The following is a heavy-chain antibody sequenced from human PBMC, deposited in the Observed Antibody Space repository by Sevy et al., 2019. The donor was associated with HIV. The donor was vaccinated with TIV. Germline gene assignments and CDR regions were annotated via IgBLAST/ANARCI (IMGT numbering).Heavy chain of an antibody. J-gene: IGHJ4*02. D-gene: IGHD2-8*01. CDR2: IGYDGSNK. Sequence: GGSLRLSCAASGFTPSTYGMHRVRQAPSKGLEWVAVIGYDGSNKYYADSVRGRFTISRDNSKNTLFLQMDSLRGEDTAVYYCARDPRMYGDYLLAYFDYWGQGTLVTVSS. V-gene: IGHV3-33*01. CDR1: GFTPSTYG. CDR3: ARDPRMYGDYLLAYFDY.